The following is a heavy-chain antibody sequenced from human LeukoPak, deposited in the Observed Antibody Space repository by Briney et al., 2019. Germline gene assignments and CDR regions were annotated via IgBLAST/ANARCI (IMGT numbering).Heavy chain of an antibody. CDR3: ARVDSSAWYYFDY. CDR1: GAPFSAYF. Sequence: PSETLSLTCSVSGAPFSAYFWTWIRQSPGKGLEWIGEINHSGTTTYNPSLKGRVTISVDTSKNQFSLKLTSVTAADTSVYYCARVDSSAWYYFDYWGQGTLVIVSS. J-gene: IGHJ4*02. V-gene: IGHV4-34*01. D-gene: IGHD6-19*01. CDR2: INHSGTT.